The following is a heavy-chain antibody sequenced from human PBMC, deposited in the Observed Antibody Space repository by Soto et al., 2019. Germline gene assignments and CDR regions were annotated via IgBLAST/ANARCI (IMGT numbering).Heavy chain of an antibody. Sequence: SETLSLTCAVSGVSISSGHWWSWVRQLPGKGLEWIGEIYHSGTTNNNPSLKSRVTISVDKSKNQFSLKLTSVTAADTAVYYCAREVEHYYDSRPAGHFDYWGQGILVTVSS. CDR2: IYHSGTT. V-gene: IGHV4-4*02. D-gene: IGHD3-22*01. J-gene: IGHJ4*02. CDR1: GVSISSGHW. CDR3: AREVEHYYDSRPAGHFDY.